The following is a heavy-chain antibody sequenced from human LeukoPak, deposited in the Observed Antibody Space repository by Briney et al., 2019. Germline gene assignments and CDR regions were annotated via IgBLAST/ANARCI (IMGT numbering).Heavy chain of an antibody. CDR1: GGSISSYS. D-gene: IGHD6-19*01. Sequence: PETLSLTCTVSGGSISSYSWSWIRQPPGQGLEWMGDIYYSGSTNYNPSLKSRVTISVDTSKNQFSLKLSSVTAADTAVYYCARGYSSGPLDFVYWGEGTLLTDSS. CDR3: ARGYSSGPLDFVY. J-gene: IGHJ4*02. V-gene: IGHV4-59*01. CDR2: IYYSGST.